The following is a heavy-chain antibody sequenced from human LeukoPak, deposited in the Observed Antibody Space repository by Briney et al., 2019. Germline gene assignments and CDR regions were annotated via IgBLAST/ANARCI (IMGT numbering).Heavy chain of an antibody. CDR1: GGSISSRSYY. CDR3: ARQVAVNDAFDI. Sequence: SETLSLTCTVSGGSISSRSYYWGWIRQPPGKGLEWIGSIYYSGSTYYNPSLKSRVTISVDTSKNQFSLKLSSVTAADTAVYYCARQVAVNDAFDIWGQGTMVTVSS. CDR2: IYYSGST. D-gene: IGHD6-19*01. V-gene: IGHV4-39*01. J-gene: IGHJ3*02.